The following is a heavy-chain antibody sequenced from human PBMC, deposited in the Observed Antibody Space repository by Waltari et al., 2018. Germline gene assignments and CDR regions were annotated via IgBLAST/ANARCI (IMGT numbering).Heavy chain of an antibody. D-gene: IGHD4-17*01. Sequence: EVQLVESGGDLVQPGGSLALFCSALGFTLRELTNHWVRKASGKGLEYVSLISADGGSTYYADSVKGRFTISRDNFKNALFLQMTSLRAEDTAVYYCVRATTMINVNKNFNCWGQGTLVTVSS. V-gene: IGHV3-64D*06. CDR2: ISADGGST. CDR3: VRATTMINVNKNFNC. J-gene: IGHJ4*02. CDR1: GFTLRELT.